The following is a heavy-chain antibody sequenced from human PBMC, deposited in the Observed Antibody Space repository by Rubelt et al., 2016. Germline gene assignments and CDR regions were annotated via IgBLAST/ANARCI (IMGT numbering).Heavy chain of an antibody. Sequence: QVQLQESGPGLVKPSQTLSLTCTVSGGSISSGGYYWSWIRQHPGKGLEWIGEINHSGSTNYNPSLSGRVNTVVDPAKNPFPLKLSSWTAADTAVYDCARQPSRGYSYGDAFDIWGQGTMVTVSS. CDR1: GGSISSGGYY. CDR3: ARQPSRGYSYGDAFDI. V-gene: IGHV4-31*03. J-gene: IGHJ3*02. CDR2: INHSGST. D-gene: IGHD5-18*01.